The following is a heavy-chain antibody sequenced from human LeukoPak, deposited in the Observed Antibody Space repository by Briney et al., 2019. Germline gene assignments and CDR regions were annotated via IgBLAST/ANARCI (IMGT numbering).Heavy chain of an antibody. V-gene: IGHV3-23*01. Sequence: GGSLRLSCAASGFTFSSYALTWVRQAPGKGLEWVSVIGGSGGSTYNADSVKGRFTISRDNSKNTLYLQMNSLRAEDTAVYYCAKSYYYGSGSYLDYWGQGTLVTVSS. CDR3: AKSYYYGSGSYLDY. J-gene: IGHJ4*02. D-gene: IGHD3-10*01. CDR2: IGGSGGST. CDR1: GFTFSSYA.